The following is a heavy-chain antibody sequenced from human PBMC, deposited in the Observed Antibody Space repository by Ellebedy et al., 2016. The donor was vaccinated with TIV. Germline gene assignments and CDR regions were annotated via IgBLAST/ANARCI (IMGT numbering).Heavy chain of an antibody. D-gene: IGHD5-18*01. CDR3: ARKYIYGFD. V-gene: IGHV3-66*01. Sequence: PGGSLRLSCATSGFTFSNYWMSRVRQAPGKGLEWVSVIYSGGATSYADSVKGRFTISRDNSKNTLYLQMNSLRVEDTAVYYCARKYIYGFDWGQGTLVTVSS. CDR2: IYSGGAT. CDR1: GFTFSNYW. J-gene: IGHJ4*02.